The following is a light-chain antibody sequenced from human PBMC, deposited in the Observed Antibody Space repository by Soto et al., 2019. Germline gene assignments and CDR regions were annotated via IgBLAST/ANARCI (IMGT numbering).Light chain of an antibody. CDR3: NSYADSNTYL. CDR2: DVS. J-gene: IGLJ1*01. V-gene: IGLV2-8*01. Sequence: QSVLTQPPSASGSPGQPVTISCTGTSSDVGRYDYVSWYQHHTGKAPKLIIYDVSQRPSGVPDRFSGSKSGNTASLTVSGLQAEDEADYYCNSYADSNTYLFGPGTKVTVL. CDR1: SSDVGRYDY.